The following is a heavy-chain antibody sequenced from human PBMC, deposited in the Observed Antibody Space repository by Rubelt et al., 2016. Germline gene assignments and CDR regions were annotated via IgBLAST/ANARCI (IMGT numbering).Heavy chain of an antibody. D-gene: IGHD2-2*01. J-gene: IGHJ6*04. V-gene: IGHV3-48*04. CDR1: GFSLSGYS. Sequence: PGGSLRLSCAASGFSLSGYSMDWVRQVPGKGLEWISYISGDSGTIYYADSVRGRFTISRDNVRNSLYLQMTRLRAEDTAVYYCTVPVEPHPDVWGKGTTVTVSS. CDR2: ISGDSGTI. CDR3: TVPVEPHPDV.